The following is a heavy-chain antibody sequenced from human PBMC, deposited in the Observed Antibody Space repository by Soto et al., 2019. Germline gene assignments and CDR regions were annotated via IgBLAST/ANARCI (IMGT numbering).Heavy chain of an antibody. J-gene: IGHJ4*02. CDR3: ARGPRGSSSWYYFDY. V-gene: IGHV1-69*02. CDR2: IIPILGIA. D-gene: IGHD6-13*01. CDR1: GGTFSSYT. Sequence: QVQLVQSGAEVKKPGSSVKVSCKASGGTFSSYTISWVRQAPGQGLEWMGRIIPILGIANYAQKFQGRVTITADKSTSTAYMELSSLRSEDTAVYYCARGPRGSSSWYYFDYWGQGTLVTVSS.